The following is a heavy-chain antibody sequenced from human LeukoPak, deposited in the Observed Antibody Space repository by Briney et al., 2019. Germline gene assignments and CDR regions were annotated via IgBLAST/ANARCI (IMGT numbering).Heavy chain of an antibody. CDR1: GFTFSDYY. CDR2: ISSSGSTI. Sequence: PGGSLRLSCAASGFTFSDYYMSWIRQAPGKGLEWVSYISSSGSTIYYADSVKGRFTISRDNAKNSLYLQMNSLRAEDTAVYYCAKASVKLTMVRGVIEYWGQGTLVTVSS. D-gene: IGHD3-10*01. CDR3: AKASVKLTMVRGVIEY. J-gene: IGHJ4*02. V-gene: IGHV3-11*01.